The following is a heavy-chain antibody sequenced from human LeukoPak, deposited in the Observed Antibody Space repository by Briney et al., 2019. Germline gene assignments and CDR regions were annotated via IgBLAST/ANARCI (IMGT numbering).Heavy chain of an antibody. CDR1: GFIYSDHY. V-gene: IGHV3-72*01. CDR3: GRVRTGSGMDV. Sequence: GGSLRLSCAASGFIYSDHYMDWVREAPGKGLEWVERIRNKANRYTTEYAASVKGRFTITRDDSENSVHLQMISLKTEDTAEYYCGRVRTGSGMDVWGQGATVTVSS. J-gene: IGHJ6*02. D-gene: IGHD1-1*01. CDR2: IRNKANRYTT.